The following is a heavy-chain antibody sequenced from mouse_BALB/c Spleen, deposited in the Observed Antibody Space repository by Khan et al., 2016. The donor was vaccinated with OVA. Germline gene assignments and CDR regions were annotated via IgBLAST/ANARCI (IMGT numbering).Heavy chain of an antibody. Sequence: QVQLQQPGAELGNPGASVNLSCKASGYTLTSYWMHWVKQRPGQGLEWIGEINPSNGRTNYNEKFKSKATLTVDKFSSTAYMQLSSPTSEDSAVYYCARLLSNFDYWCQGTTLTVSS. V-gene: IGHV1S81*02. J-gene: IGHJ2*01. CDR1: GYTLTSYW. CDR3: ARLLSNFDY. D-gene: IGHD2-1*01. CDR2: INPSNGRT.